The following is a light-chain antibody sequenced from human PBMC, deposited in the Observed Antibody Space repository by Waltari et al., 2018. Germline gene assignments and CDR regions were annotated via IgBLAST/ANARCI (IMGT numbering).Light chain of an antibody. Sequence: SGELTQDITVSVALGQTVTITCQGDGLHIYYATWYQQKPGPAPLLVLFGQNNRPSGSSDRFSGSRSGNTASLTSTGGQAEDEADYYCNGRDRGGDQVMFGGGTKLTVL. CDR3: NGRDRGGDQVM. J-gene: IGLJ3*02. V-gene: IGLV3-19*01. CDR2: GQN. CDR1: GLHIYY.